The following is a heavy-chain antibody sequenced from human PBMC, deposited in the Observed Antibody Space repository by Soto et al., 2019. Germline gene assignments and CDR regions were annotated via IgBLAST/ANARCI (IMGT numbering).Heavy chain of an antibody. CDR2: IYYSGST. V-gene: IGHV4-31*03. Sequence: SETLSLTCTVSGGSISSGGYYWSWIRQHPGKGLEWIGYIYYSGSTYYNPSLKSRVTISVDTSKNQFSLKLSSVTAADTAVYYCARTMVGISYDSSGYYFRSFDYWGQGTLVTVSS. J-gene: IGHJ4*02. D-gene: IGHD3-22*01. CDR3: ARTMVGISYDSSGYYFRSFDY. CDR1: GGSISSGGYY.